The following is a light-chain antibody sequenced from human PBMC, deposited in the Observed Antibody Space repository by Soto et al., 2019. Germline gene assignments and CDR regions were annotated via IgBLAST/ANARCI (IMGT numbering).Light chain of an antibody. Sequence: VLAESAVTVGWCTGERTTLSFRASQSVSSYLAWYHQKPGQAPRLLIYGASSRATGIPDRFSGSGSGTVFTLTISRLEPEDFAVYYCQQYGSSRTFGQGTKVDIK. CDR3: QQYGSSRT. CDR2: GAS. J-gene: IGKJ1*01. CDR1: QSVSSY. V-gene: IGKV3-20*01.